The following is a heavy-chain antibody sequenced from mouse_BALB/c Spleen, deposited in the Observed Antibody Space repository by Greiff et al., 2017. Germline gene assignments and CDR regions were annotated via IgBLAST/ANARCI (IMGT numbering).Heavy chain of an antibody. J-gene: IGHJ3*01. CDR1: GYTFTDYN. CDR2: IYPYNGGT. D-gene: IGHD1-1*01. CDR3: VFYGSSYGFAY. V-gene: IGHV1S29*02. Sequence: EVQLQQSGPELVKPGASVKISCKASGYTFTDYNMHWVKQSHGKSLEWIGYIYPYNGGTGYNQKFKSKATLTVDNSSSTAYMELRSLTSEDSAVYYCVFYGSSYGFAYWGQGTLVTVSA.